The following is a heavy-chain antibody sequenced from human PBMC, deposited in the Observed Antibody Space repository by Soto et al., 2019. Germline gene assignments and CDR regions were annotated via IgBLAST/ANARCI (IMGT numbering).Heavy chain of an antibody. CDR3: AREFRAVAGMSLLDP. CDR1: GGSISSGGYY. J-gene: IGHJ5*02. Sequence: QVQLQESGPGLVKPSQTLSLTCTVSGGSISSGGYYWSWIRPHPVKGLEWIGYIYYSGSTYYTPSLKSRVTMSVDTSEKQFSLKLSSVTAADTAVYYCAREFRAVAGMSLLDPWFQGPLVTVSS. V-gene: IGHV4-31*03. CDR2: IYYSGST. D-gene: IGHD6-19*01.